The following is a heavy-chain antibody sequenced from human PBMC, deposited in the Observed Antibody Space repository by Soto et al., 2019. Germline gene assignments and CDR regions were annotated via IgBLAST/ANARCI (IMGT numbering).Heavy chain of an antibody. J-gene: IGHJ2*01. Sequence: QVQLVESGGGVVQPGRSLRLSCAASGFTFSSYGMHWVRQAPGKGLEWVAVIWYDGSNKYYADSVKGRFTISRDNSKNTLYLQMNSLRADDTAVYYCARDVMVTAMVMWYFDLWGRGTLVTVSS. D-gene: IGHD2-21*02. CDR3: ARDVMVTAMVMWYFDL. V-gene: IGHV3-33*01. CDR2: IWYDGSNK. CDR1: GFTFSSYG.